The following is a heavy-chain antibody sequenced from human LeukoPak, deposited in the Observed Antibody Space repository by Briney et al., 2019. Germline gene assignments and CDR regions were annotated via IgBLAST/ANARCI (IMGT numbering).Heavy chain of an antibody. V-gene: IGHV3-9*01. J-gene: IGHJ4*02. Sequence: GRSLRLSCAASGFTFDDYAMHWVRQAPGKGLEWVSGISWNSGSIGYADSVKGRFTISRDNAKNSLYLQMNSLRAEDTALYYCAKDSVAVAGIIDYWGQETLVTVSS. CDR1: GFTFDDYA. D-gene: IGHD6-19*01. CDR2: ISWNSGSI. CDR3: AKDSVAVAGIIDY.